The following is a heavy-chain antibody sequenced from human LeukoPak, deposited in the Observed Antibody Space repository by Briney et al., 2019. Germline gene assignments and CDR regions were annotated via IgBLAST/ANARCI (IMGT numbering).Heavy chain of an antibody. CDR1: GYTFTSYD. D-gene: IGHD6-13*01. CDR2: MNPNSGNT. V-gene: IGHV1-8*01. Sequence: GASVKVSCKASGYTFTSYDINWVRQATGQGLEWMGWMNPNSGNTGYAQKFQGRVTMTRNTSISTAYMELSSLRSEDTAVYYCARLSFSGSWYGGAEYYFDYWGQGTLVTVSS. CDR3: ARLSFSGSWYGGAEYYFDY. J-gene: IGHJ4*02.